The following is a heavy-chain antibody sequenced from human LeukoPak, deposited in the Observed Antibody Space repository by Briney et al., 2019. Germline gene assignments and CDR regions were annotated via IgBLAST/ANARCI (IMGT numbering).Heavy chain of an antibody. CDR3: ARGPYYDFWGGPYMDV. Sequence: SETLSLTCTVSGGSISSYYWSWIRQPPGKGLEWIGYIYYSGSTNYNPSLKSRVTISVDTSKNQFSLKLSSVTAADTAVYYCARGPYYDFWGGPYMDVWGKGTTVTVSS. CDR2: IYYSGST. D-gene: IGHD3-3*01. CDR1: GGSISSYY. J-gene: IGHJ6*03. V-gene: IGHV4-59*01.